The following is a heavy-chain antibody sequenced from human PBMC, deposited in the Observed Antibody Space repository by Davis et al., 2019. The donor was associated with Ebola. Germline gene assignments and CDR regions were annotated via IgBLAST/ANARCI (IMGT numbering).Heavy chain of an antibody. J-gene: IGHJ4*02. V-gene: IGHV3-74*01. CDR3: AKGSTVTTTYDY. Sequence: HTGGSLRLSCAASGFTFSTYWMHWVRQAPGKGLVWVSRINSDGSSTTYADSVKGRFTISRDNSKNTLYLQVNSLRAEDTAVYYCAKGSTVTTTYDYWGQGTLVTVSS. D-gene: IGHD4-17*01. CDR1: GFTFSTYW. CDR2: INSDGSST.